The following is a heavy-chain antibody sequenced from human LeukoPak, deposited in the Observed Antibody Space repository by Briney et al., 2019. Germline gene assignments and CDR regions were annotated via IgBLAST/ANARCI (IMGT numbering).Heavy chain of an antibody. V-gene: IGHV4-59*01. Sequence: SETLSLTCTVSGGSISSYYWSWIRQPPGKGLAWIGYIYYSGSTNYNPPLKSRVTISVDTSKNQFSLKLSSVTAADTAVYYCARAHLAAAGTEAFDIWGQGTMVTVSS. J-gene: IGHJ3*02. CDR1: GGSISSYY. D-gene: IGHD6-13*01. CDR2: IYYSGST. CDR3: ARAHLAAAGTEAFDI.